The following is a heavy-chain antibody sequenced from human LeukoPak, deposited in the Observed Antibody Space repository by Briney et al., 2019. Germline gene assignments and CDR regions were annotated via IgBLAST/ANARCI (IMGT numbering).Heavy chain of an antibody. CDR3: ARLSYVFWSEWYYYYMDV. CDR2: IYYSGST. Sequence: SETLSLTCTVSGGSISSYYWSWIRQPPGKGLEWIGYIYYSGSTNYNPSLKSRVTISVDTSKNQFSLKLSSVTVADTAVYSCARLSYVFWSEWYYYYMDVWGKGTTVAVSS. D-gene: IGHD3-3*01. V-gene: IGHV4-59*01. CDR1: GGSISSYY. J-gene: IGHJ6*03.